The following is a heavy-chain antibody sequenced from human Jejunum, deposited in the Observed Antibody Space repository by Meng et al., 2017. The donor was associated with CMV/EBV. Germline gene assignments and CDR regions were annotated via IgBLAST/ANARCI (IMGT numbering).Heavy chain of an antibody. V-gene: IGHV3-48*03. CDR3: AKWVSY. Sequence: LKISCAASSFNFSSYEMNWVRQAPGKGLEWVSYISSSGSTIYYADSVRGRFTVSRDNARNSLYLQMNSLRAEDTAVYYCAKWVSYWGQGTLVTVSS. J-gene: IGHJ4*02. CDR1: SFNFSSYE. CDR2: ISSSGSTI. D-gene: IGHD2-8*01.